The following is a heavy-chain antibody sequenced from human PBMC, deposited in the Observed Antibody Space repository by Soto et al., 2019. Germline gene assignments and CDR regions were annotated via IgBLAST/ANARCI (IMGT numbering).Heavy chain of an antibody. V-gene: IGHV3-23*01. CDR1: GFTFSSYA. D-gene: IGHD3-16*01. J-gene: IGHJ4*02. CDR2: ISGSGGST. Sequence: GGSLRLSCAASGFTFSSYAMSWVRQAPGKGPEWVSAISGSGGSTYYADSVKGRFTISRDNSKNTLYLQMNSLRAEDTAVYYCAISPPGGDPVSEDYWGQGTLVTVSS. CDR3: AISPPGGDPVSEDY.